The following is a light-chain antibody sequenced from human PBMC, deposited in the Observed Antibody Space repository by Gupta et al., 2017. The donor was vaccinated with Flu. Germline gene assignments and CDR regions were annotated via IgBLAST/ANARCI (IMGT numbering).Light chain of an antibody. J-gene: IGLJ1*01. CDR2: DND. Sequence: KGTIACSGSNSNIGNNYVSWYQQLPGTAPKLLIYDNDKRPSGIPDRFSGSKSGTSATLGITGLQTGDEADYYCGTWDSSLTAHIFGTGTKVTVL. CDR1: NSNIGNNY. CDR3: GTWDSSLTAHI. V-gene: IGLV1-51*01.